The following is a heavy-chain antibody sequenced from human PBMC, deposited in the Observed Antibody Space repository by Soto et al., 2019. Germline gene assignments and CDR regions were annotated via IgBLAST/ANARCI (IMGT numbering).Heavy chain of an antibody. V-gene: IGHV3-23*01. CDR2: ISGSGGST. Sequence: EVQLLESGGGLVQPGGSLRLSCAASGFTFSSYAMSWVRQAPGKGLEWVSAISGSGGSTYYADSVKGRFTISRDNSKNTLYLQMNSLRAEDTAVYYCAREGERYYYGSGSYYFDYWGQGTLVTVSS. CDR3: AREGERYYYGSGSYYFDY. CDR1: GFTFSSYA. D-gene: IGHD3-10*01. J-gene: IGHJ4*02.